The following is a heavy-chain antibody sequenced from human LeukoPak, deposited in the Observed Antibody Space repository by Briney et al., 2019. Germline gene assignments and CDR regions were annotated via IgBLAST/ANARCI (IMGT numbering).Heavy chain of an antibody. CDR2: ISSSSSTI. CDR1: GFTFSSYS. J-gene: IGHJ5*02. Sequence: PGGSLRLSCAASGFTFSSYSMNWVRQAPGKRLEWVSYISSSSSTIYYADSVKGRFTISRDNAKNSLYLQMNSLRAEDTAVYYCAREVTIIAAARFDPWGQGTLATVSS. CDR3: AREVTIIAAARFDP. D-gene: IGHD6-13*01. V-gene: IGHV3-48*04.